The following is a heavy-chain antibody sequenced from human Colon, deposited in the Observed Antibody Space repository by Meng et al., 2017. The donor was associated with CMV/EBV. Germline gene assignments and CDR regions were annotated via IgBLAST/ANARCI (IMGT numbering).Heavy chain of an antibody. V-gene: IGHV3-30*02. CDR3: AKGGNWFRDWFDP. J-gene: IGHJ5*02. CDR1: GFTFSSYW. CDR2: IRYDGSKK. Sequence: GGSLRLSCAASGFTFSSYWMTWVRQAPGKGLEWVAFIRYDGSKKYYADSVKGRFTISRDNSRTTLYLQVDSLRTDDTALYYCAKGGNWFRDWFDPWGQGTLVTVSS. D-gene: IGHD3-10*01.